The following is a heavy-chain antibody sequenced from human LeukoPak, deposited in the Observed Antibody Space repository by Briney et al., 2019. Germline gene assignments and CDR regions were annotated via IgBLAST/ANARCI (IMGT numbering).Heavy chain of an antibody. V-gene: IGHV1-8*02. D-gene: IGHD6-6*01. CDR3: ARAPLGSSSFDY. CDR1: GYTFTSYY. J-gene: IGHJ4*02. CDR2: MNPNSGNT. Sequence: ASVKVSCKASGYTFTSYYMHWVRQAPGQGLEWMGWMNPNSGNTGYAQKFQGRVTMTRNTSISTAYMELSSLRSEDTAVYYCARAPLGSSSFDYWGQGTLVTVSS.